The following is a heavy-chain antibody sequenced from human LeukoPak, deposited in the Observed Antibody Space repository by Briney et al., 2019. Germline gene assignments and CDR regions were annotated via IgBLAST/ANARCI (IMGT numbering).Heavy chain of an antibody. CDR3: ARTYYYDSSGYYALDV. J-gene: IGHJ6*02. D-gene: IGHD3-22*01. CDR1: GGSFSGSY. CDR2: INHSGST. V-gene: IGHV4-34*01. Sequence: SETLSLTCAVYGGSFSGSYWSWIRQPPGKGLEWIGEINHSGSTNYNPSLKSRVTISVDTSKNQFSLKLSSVTAADTAVYYCARTYYYDSSGYYALDVWGQGTTVTVSS.